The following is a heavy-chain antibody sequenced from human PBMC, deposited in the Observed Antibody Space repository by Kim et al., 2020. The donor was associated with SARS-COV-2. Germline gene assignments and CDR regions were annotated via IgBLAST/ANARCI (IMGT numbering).Heavy chain of an antibody. J-gene: IGHJ6*02. CDR3: ASSRVAATTYYYYYYGMDV. D-gene: IGHD2-15*01. V-gene: IGHV3-11*06. Sequence: GRFTISRDNAKNSLYLQMNSLRAEDTAVYYCASSRVAATTYYYYYYGMDVWGQGTTVTVSS.